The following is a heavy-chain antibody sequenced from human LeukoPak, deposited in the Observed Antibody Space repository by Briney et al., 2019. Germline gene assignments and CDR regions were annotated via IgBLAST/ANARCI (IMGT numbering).Heavy chain of an antibody. J-gene: IGHJ3*02. CDR1: GFTLSNYW. V-gene: IGHV3-74*01. Sequence: AGGSLRLSCAASGFTLSNYWMYWVRHAPGKGLVWVSRINTDGSTTTYADSARGRFTISRDNARSTLYLQMHSLRDDDTAVYYCTRGAGNYVFDIWGQGTMVTVSS. CDR3: TRGAGNYVFDI. D-gene: IGHD3-16*01. CDR2: INTDGSTT.